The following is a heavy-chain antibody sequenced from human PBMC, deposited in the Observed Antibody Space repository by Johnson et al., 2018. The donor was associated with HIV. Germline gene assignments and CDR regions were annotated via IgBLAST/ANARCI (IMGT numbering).Heavy chain of an antibody. CDR2: ISYDGSDK. CDR3: AKDTQGSWFPNALDI. V-gene: IGHV3-30*04. Sequence: QVQLVESGGGVVQPGRSLRLSCAASGFTFSSYAMHWVRQAPGKGLEWVAVISYDGSDKYCIDSVEGRFTFSRDNSKNTLYLQMSSLRLEDTAVYYCAKDTQGSWFPNALDIWGQGTMVTVSS. J-gene: IGHJ3*02. CDR1: GFTFSSYA. D-gene: IGHD6-13*01.